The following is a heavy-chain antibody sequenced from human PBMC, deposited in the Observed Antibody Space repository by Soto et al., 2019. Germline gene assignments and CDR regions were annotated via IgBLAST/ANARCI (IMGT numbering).Heavy chain of an antibody. CDR3: ARGGGPYGDYSRY. D-gene: IGHD4-17*01. V-gene: IGHV4-34*01. CDR1: GGSFSGYY. J-gene: IGHJ4*02. Sequence: PSETLSLTCAVYGGSFSGYYWSWIRQPPGKGLEWIGEINHSGSTNYNPSLKSRVTISVDTSKNQFSLKLGSVTAADTAVYYCARGGGPYGDYSRYWGQGTLVTVSS. CDR2: INHSGST.